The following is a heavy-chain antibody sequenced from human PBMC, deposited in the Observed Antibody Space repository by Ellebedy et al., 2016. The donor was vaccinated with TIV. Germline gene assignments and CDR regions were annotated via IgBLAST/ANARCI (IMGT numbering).Heavy chain of an antibody. CDR3: ARAVIEQWLVFDY. D-gene: IGHD6-19*01. V-gene: IGHV1-18*01. CDR1: GGTFSS. J-gene: IGHJ4*02. CDR2: VSAQNGHT. Sequence: AASVKISCKASGGTFSSISWARQAPGQGLEWMGWVSAQNGHTNFAQKFQGRVLMTTDTSTNTAYMDLRSLRSDDTAIYYCARAVIEQWLVFDYWGQGTLVTVSS.